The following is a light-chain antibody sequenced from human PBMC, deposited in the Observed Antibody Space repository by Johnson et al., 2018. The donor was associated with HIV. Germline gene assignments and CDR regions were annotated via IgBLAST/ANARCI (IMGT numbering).Light chain of an antibody. V-gene: IGLV1-51*02. CDR1: SSDMGHYA. J-gene: IGLJ1*01. Sequence: QSVLTQPPSVSAAPGQKVTISCSGSSSDMGHYAVSWYQELPGIAPKLLIYEDKKRPSGSPDRFSGSKSGTSATLGITGLQTGDEADYYCATWVGSLTIGGVFGTGTKVTVL. CDR3: ATWVGSLTIGGV. CDR2: EDK.